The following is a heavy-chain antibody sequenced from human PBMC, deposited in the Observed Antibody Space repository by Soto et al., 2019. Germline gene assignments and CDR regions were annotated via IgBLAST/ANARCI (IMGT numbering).Heavy chain of an antibody. CDR1: GGTFSSYT. Sequence: SVKVSCKASGGTFSSYTISWVRQAPGQGLEWMGRIIPILGIANYAQKFQGRVTITADKSTSTAYMELSSLRSEDTAVYYCAGPPELTRIYYYYGMDVWGQGTTVTSP. CDR3: AGPPELTRIYYYYGMDV. D-gene: IGHD1-7*01. V-gene: IGHV1-69*02. CDR2: IIPILGIA. J-gene: IGHJ6*02.